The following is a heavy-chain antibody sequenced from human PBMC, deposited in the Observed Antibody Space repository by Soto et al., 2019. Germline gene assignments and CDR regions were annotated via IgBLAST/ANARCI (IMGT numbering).Heavy chain of an antibody. D-gene: IGHD3-3*01. J-gene: IGHJ4*02. CDR1: GFTFSDHY. CDR2: TRNKANSCTT. Sequence: EVQLVESGGGLVQPGGSLRLSCAASGFTFSDHYMDWVRQAPGKGLEWVGRTRNKANSCTTEYAASVKGRFTISRDDSKTALYLQMNSLKTEDTAVYYCARDRVTIFGVVVYFDYWGQGTLVTVSS. CDR3: ARDRVTIFGVVVYFDY. V-gene: IGHV3-72*01.